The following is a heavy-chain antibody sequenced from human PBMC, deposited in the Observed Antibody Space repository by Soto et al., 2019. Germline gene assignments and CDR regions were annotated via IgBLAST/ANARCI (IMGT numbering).Heavy chain of an antibody. D-gene: IGHD3-10*01. CDR3: ASPMVRGVYYFDY. Sequence: PGGSLRLSCAASGFTFSSYAMHWVRQAPGKGLEWVAVISYDGSNKYYADSVKGRFTISRDNSKNTLYLQMNSLRAEDTAVYYCASPMVRGVYYFDYWGQGTLVTVSS. CDR1: GFTFSSYA. V-gene: IGHV3-30-3*01. CDR2: ISYDGSNK. J-gene: IGHJ4*02.